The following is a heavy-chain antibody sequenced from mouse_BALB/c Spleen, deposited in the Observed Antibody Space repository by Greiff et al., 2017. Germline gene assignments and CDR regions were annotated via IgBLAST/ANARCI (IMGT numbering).Heavy chain of an antibody. CDR1: GFNIKDTY. CDR3: ARSDGITGNFGY. CDR2: IDPANGNT. D-gene: IGHD2-4*01. Sequence: EVQLQESGAELVKPGASVKLSCTASGFNIKDTYMHWVKQRPEQGLEWIGRIDPANGNTKYDPKFQGKATITADTSSNTAYLQLSSLTSEDTAVYYCARSDGITGNFGYWGQGTTLTVSS. J-gene: IGHJ2*01. V-gene: IGHV14-3*02.